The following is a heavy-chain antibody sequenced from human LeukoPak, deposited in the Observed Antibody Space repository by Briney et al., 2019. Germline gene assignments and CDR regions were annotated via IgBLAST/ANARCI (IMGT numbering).Heavy chain of an antibody. CDR2: INGNVDST. J-gene: IGHJ4*02. D-gene: IGHD1-26*01. V-gene: IGHV3-23*01. CDR1: AFTFNSYV. CDR3: TKRALGSAYYFDS. Sequence: GGSLRLSCAASAFTFNSYVMSWVRQAPGKGLDWDSSINGNVDSTYYADSVQSRFTISRDNSKKTLYLPMNSLRAEDTAVYYCTKRALGSAYYFDSWGQGTLVTVSS.